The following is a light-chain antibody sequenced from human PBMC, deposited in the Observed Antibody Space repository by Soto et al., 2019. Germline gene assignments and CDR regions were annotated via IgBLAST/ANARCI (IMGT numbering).Light chain of an antibody. J-gene: IGLJ1*01. CDR3: SSYTISSTYV. Sequence: QSALTQPASVSGSPGQSITLSCTGTSSDVGTYNYVSWYQQHPGKAPKLMISQVSNRPSGVSNRLSGSKSGNTASLTISGLQAEDEADYYCSSYTISSTYVFGTGTKVTVL. CDR2: QVS. CDR1: SSDVGTYNY. V-gene: IGLV2-14*01.